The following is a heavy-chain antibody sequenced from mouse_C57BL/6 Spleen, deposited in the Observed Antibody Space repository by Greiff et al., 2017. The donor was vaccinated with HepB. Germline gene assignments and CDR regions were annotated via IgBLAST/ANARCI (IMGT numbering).Heavy chain of an antibody. CDR2: IYPGSGNT. D-gene: IGHD1-1*01. CDR1: GYSFTSYY. J-gene: IGHJ3*01. CDR3: AREEDGLGPVHGSSPWFAY. V-gene: IGHV1-66*01. Sequence: QVQLQQSGPELVKPGASVKISCKASGYSFTSYYIHWVKQRPGQGLEWIGWIYPGSGNTKYNEKFKGKATLTADTSSSTAYMQLSSLTSEDSAVYYCAREEDGLGPVHGSSPWFAYWGQGTLVTVSA.